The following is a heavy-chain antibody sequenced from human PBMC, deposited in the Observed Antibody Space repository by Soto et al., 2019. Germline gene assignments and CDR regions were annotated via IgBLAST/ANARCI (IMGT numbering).Heavy chain of an antibody. J-gene: IGHJ4*02. CDR3: ARWGTTGAFAL. Sequence: QVQLVESGGGVVQPGTSLGLSCAASGFRFKSFVMHWVRQAPGKGLEWVAFTSYGGNNKDYGDSVKGRFTVSRDNSQNTRPLQMCSLRPEDPALYYCARWGTTGAFALWGQGTLVSVSS. V-gene: IGHV3-30*19. D-gene: IGHD3-16*01. CDR1: GFRFKSFV. CDR2: TSYGGNNK.